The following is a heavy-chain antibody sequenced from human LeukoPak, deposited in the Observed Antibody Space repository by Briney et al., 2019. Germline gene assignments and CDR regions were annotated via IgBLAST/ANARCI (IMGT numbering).Heavy chain of an antibody. CDR1: GFTFSSYS. CDR2: ISSSSSYI. J-gene: IGHJ5*02. D-gene: IGHD3-3*01. CDR3: ARDSKKIFGVGTPANWFDP. V-gene: IGHV3-21*01. Sequence: PGGSLRLSCAASGFTFSSYSMNWVRQAPGKGLEWVSSISSSSSYIYYADSVKGRFTISRDNAKNSLYLQMNSLRAEDTAVYYCARDSKKIFGVGTPANWFDPWGQGTLVTVSS.